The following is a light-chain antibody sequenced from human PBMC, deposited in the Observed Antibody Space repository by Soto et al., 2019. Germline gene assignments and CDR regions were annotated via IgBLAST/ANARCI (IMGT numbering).Light chain of an antibody. CDR1: SSDVGGYNY. Sequence: QSVLPQPPSASGSPGQSVTISCTGTSSDVGGYNYVSWYQQHPGKAPKLMIYEVSKWPSGVPDRFSGSKSGNTASLTVSGLQAEYEAEYYCSSYAGRNNVIFGGGTKVTVL. V-gene: IGLV2-8*01. CDR3: SSYAGRNNVI. J-gene: IGLJ2*01. CDR2: EVS.